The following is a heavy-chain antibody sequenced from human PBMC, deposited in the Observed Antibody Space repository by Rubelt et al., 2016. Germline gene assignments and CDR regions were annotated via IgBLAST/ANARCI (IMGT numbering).Heavy chain of an antibody. CDR2: INQDGSEK. CDR3: ARVVSI. V-gene: IGHV3-7*03. CDR1: GFTFSSYW. D-gene: IGHD6-6*01. Sequence: EVQLVESGGGLVKPGGSLRLSCAASGFTFSSYWMSWVRQAPGKGLEWVAIINQDGSEKYYVDPVKGRFTISRDNAKKPLCRQMNSLRAEDTAVFYCARVVSIWGQGTMVSVSS. J-gene: IGHJ3*02.